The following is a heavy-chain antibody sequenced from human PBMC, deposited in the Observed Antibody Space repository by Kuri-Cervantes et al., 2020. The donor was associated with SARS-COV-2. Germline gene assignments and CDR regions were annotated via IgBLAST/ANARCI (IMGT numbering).Heavy chain of an antibody. Sequence: SVKVSCKGSGGTFSSYTISWVRQAPGQGLEWMGRIIPILGIANYAQKFQGRVTITADKSTSTAYMELSSLRSDDTAVYYCARDFRSLDCSSTSCFPGSYYYYYGMDVWGQGTTVTVSS. CDR3: ARDFRSLDCSSTSCFPGSYYYYYGMDV. D-gene: IGHD2-2*01. V-gene: IGHV1-69*04. J-gene: IGHJ6*02. CDR1: GGTFSSYT. CDR2: IIPILGIA.